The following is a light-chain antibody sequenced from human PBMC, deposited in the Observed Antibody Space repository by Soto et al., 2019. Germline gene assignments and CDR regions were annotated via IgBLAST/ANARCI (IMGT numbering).Light chain of an antibody. J-gene: IGKJ1*01. V-gene: IGKV3-20*01. Sequence: EILLAQSRGTLSLSPGERAALSCRASQSVSSNLAWYQQKPGQPPRLLIYGASTRATGIPDRFSGSGSGTDFTLTISRLEPEDFAVYYCQQYGSSPRTFGQGTKWTS. CDR1: QSVSSN. CDR2: GAS. CDR3: QQYGSSPRT.